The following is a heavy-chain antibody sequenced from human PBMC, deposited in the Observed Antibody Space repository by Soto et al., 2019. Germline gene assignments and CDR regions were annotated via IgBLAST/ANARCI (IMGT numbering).Heavy chain of an antibody. V-gene: IGHV4-31*03. J-gene: IGHJ6*02. CDR1: GGSISSGGYY. Sequence: SETLSLTCTVSGGSISSGGYYWSWIRQHPGKGLEWIGYIYYSGSTYYNPSLKSRVTISVDTSKNQFSLKLTSVTAADTAVYYCARDKRITIFGVVIECDATDCDVMDVWAQRTTVPVSS. CDR3: ARDKRITIFGVVIECDATDCDVMDV. D-gene: IGHD3-3*01. CDR2: IYYSGST.